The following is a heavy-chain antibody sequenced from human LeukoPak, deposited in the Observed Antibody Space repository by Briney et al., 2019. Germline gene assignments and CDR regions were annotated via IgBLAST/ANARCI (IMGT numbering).Heavy chain of an antibody. Sequence: SVKVSCKASGGTFSSYAISLVRQAPGQGLEWMGRIIPIFGTANYAQKFQGRVTITTDESTSTAYMELSSLRSEDTAVYYCARGAWYYDSSGYYYVRDHDYWGQGTLVTVSS. CDR2: IIPIFGTA. J-gene: IGHJ4*02. D-gene: IGHD3-22*01. CDR1: GGTFSSYA. V-gene: IGHV1-69*05. CDR3: ARGAWYYDSSGYYYVRDHDY.